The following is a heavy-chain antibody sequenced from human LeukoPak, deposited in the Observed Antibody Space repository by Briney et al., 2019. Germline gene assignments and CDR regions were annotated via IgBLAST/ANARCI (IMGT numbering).Heavy chain of an antibody. CDR3: AKDRRYGDYDY. V-gene: IGHV3-23*01. Sequence: GRSLRLSCAASGFTFSSYGMHWVRQAPGKGLEWVSAISGSGGSTYYADSVKGRFTISRDNSKNTLYLQMNSLRAEDTAVYYCAKDRRYGDYDYWGQGTLVTVSS. CDR1: GFTFSSYG. D-gene: IGHD4-17*01. CDR2: ISGSGGST. J-gene: IGHJ4*02.